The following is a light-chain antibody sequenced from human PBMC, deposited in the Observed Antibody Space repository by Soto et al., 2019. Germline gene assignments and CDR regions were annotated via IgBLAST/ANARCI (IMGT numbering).Light chain of an antibody. V-gene: IGKV1-39*01. Sequence: DIQMTQSPSSLSASLGDRVTITCRSSQNIGNRINWFQQQLGEPPKLLIYSTSSLQNDVPSRFSGRGSGTEFTLTISSLQPEDVATYYCQQSYSVPLTFGGGTKVEFK. CDR1: QNIGNR. CDR2: STS. J-gene: IGKJ4*01. CDR3: QQSYSVPLT.